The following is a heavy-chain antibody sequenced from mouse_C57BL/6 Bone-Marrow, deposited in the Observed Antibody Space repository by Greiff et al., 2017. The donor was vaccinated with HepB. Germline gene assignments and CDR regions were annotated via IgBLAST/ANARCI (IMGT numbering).Heavy chain of an antibody. V-gene: IGHV1-52*01. CDR1: GYTFTSYW. D-gene: IGHD1-1*01. Sequence: QFQLQQPGAELVRPGSSVKLSCKASGYTFTSYWMHWVKQRPIQGLEWIGNIDPSDSETHYNQKFKDKATLTVDKSSSTAYMQLSSLTSEDSAVYYCARSWDYGSSYRYFDVWGTGTTVTVSS. J-gene: IGHJ1*03. CDR2: IDPSDSET. CDR3: ARSWDYGSSYRYFDV.